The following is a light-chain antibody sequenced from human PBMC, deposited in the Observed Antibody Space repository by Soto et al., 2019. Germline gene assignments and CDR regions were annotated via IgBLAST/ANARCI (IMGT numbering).Light chain of an antibody. Sequence: DIQMTQSPSSLSASVGDRVTITCRASQSISSYLNWYQQKPGKAPKLLIYAASSLQSGVPSRFSGSGSGPDFTLTISSLEPEDFAVYSCQQRSNWPTFGGGTRLEIK. V-gene: IGKV1-39*01. CDR3: QQRSNWPT. CDR2: AAS. J-gene: IGKJ5*01. CDR1: QSISSY.